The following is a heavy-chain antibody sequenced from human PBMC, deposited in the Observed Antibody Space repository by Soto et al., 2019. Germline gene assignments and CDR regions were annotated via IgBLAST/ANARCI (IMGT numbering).Heavy chain of an antibody. CDR3: ARIKLVEWFFINVDVYDMDV. J-gene: IGHJ6*02. Sequence: PGGSLRLSCVASGFSLSDYAVNWVRQAPGKGLEWVSFISSDSRTIYYADSVEGRFTVSRDNARNSVSLQMDSLRDGDAAVYYCARIKLVEWFFINVDVYDMDVWGQRTPVTVSS. D-gene: IGHD3-3*01. CDR2: ISSDSRTI. V-gene: IGHV3-48*02. CDR1: GFSLSDYA.